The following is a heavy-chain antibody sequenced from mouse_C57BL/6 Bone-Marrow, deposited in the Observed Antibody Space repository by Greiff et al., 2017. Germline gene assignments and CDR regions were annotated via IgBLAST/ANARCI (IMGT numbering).Heavy chain of an antibody. CDR3: GRGGYYVHYYAMDY. J-gene: IGHJ4*01. CDR1: GFTFSDYG. V-gene: IGHV5-17*01. D-gene: IGHD2-3*01. Sequence: EVKLVESGGGLVKPGGSLKLSCAASGFTFSDYGMHWVRQAPEKGLEWVAYISSGSSTIYYADTVKGRFTISRDNAKNTLFLQMTSLRSEDTAMYYCGRGGYYVHYYAMDYWGQGTSVTVSS. CDR2: ISSGSSTI.